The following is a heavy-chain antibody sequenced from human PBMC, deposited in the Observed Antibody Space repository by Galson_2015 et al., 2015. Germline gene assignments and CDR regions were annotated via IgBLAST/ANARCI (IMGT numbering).Heavy chain of an antibody. J-gene: IGHJ5*02. CDR2: ISSSSSYI. CDR3: AKDRFSQLQPYNWFDP. Sequence: SISSSSSYIYYADSVKGRFTISRDNAKNSLYLQMNSLRAEDTAVYYCAKDRFSQLQPYNWFDPWGQGTLVTVSS. V-gene: IGHV3-21*01. D-gene: IGHD3-3*01.